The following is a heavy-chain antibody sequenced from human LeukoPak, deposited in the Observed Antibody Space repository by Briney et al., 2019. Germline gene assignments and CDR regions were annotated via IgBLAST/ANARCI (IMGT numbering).Heavy chain of an antibody. J-gene: IGHJ5*02. CDR2: IYYTGNT. D-gene: IGHD2-15*01. Sequence: SETLSLTCTVSGGTINNYYWSWIRQPPWKGLEWIGYIYYTGNTNYNPSLNSQGTISLDTSKSQVSMKLSTVTAANTAVCYGSRANLSCRSGSCYPNWFDPWGQGTLVTVSS. CDR1: GGTINNYY. V-gene: IGHV4-59*01. CDR3: SRANLSCRSGSCYPNWFDP.